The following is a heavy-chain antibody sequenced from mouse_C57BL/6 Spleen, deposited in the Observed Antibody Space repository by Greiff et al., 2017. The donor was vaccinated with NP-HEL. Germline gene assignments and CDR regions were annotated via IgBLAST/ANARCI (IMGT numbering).Heavy chain of an antibody. D-gene: IGHD2-1*01. Sequence: EVKVVESGGGLVKPGGSLKLSCAASGFTFSDYGMHWVRQAPEKGLEWVAYISSGSSTIYYADTVKGRFTISRDNAKNTLFLQMTSLSAEDTAMYYCARSLYYGNYGGIFSYFYYWGQGTTLTVSS. CDR3: ARSLYYGNYGGIFSYFYY. CDR2: ISSGSSTI. CDR1: GFTFSDYG. V-gene: IGHV5-17*01. J-gene: IGHJ2*01.